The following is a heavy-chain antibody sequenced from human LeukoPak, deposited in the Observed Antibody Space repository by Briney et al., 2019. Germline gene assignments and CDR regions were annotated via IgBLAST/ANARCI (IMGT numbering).Heavy chain of an antibody. CDR2: MYYSGST. D-gene: IGHD3-10*01. J-gene: IGHJ3*02. Sequence: SETLSLTCTVSGGSISSYYWSWIRQPPGKGLEWIAYMYYSGSTNYNPSLKSRATISVDTSKNLFSLRLSSVTAADTAVYYCAREPLYYGSGSSAFDIWGQGTMVTVSS. V-gene: IGHV4-59*01. CDR3: AREPLYYGSGSSAFDI. CDR1: GGSISSYY.